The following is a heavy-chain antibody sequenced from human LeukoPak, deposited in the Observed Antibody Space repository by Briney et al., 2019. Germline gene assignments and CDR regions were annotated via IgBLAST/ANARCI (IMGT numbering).Heavy chain of an antibody. CDR2: IFHIFGTA. D-gene: IGHD5-12*01. CDR3: ARPLQPVPRGSSGYDLSGMDV. V-gene: IGHV1-69*13. CDR1: GGTFSSYA. J-gene: IGHJ6*04. Sequence: SVKVSCTASGGTFSSYAMSWVRQAPGQGLEWMGGIFHIFGTAYYAQKLQGRVTITADESTSTAYMELSSLRSEDTAVYYCARPLQPVPRGSSGYDLSGMDVWGKGTTVTVSS.